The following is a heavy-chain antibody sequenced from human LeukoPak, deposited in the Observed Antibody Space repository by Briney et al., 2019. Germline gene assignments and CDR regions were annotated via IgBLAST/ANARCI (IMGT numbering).Heavy chain of an antibody. V-gene: IGHV3-48*03. CDR3: VRDGSGGGDNVDC. CDR2: ISNTEGHI. D-gene: IGHD3-10*01. Sequence: GGSLRLSCAASGFTLSDYEMSWVRQAPGKGLEWISYISNTEGHINYADSVKGRFTISRDNAKNSLFLQMNSLRVDDTAVYFCVRDGSGGGDNVDCWGQGVLVTVSS. CDR1: GFTLSDYE. J-gene: IGHJ4*02.